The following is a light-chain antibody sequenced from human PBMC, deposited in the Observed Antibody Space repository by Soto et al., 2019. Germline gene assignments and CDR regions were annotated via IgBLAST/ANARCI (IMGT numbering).Light chain of an antibody. Sequence: DIVMTQSPDSLAVSLGERATINCKSSQSVLYSSNNKNYLAWYQQKPGQPPKLLIYWASPRESGVPDRFSGSGSGTDFTLTISSLQAEDVAVYYCQQYYSTPFFGGGTKVEIK. V-gene: IGKV4-1*01. CDR1: QSVLYSSNNKNY. CDR2: WAS. CDR3: QQYYSTPF. J-gene: IGKJ4*01.